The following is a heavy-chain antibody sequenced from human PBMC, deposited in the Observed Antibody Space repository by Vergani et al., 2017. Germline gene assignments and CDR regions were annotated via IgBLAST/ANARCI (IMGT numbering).Heavy chain of an antibody. J-gene: IGHJ4*02. Sequence: QVQLQESGPGLVKPSQTLSLTCTVSGGSISSGSYYWSWIRQPAGKGLEWIGRIYTSGSTDYNPSLKSRVTISVDTSKNQFSLKLCSVTAADTAVYYCATGVRIAGWSRYWGQGTLVTVSS. CDR3: ATGVRIAGWSRY. CDR2: IYTSGST. D-gene: IGHD1-14*01. V-gene: IGHV4-61*02. CDR1: GGSISSGSYY.